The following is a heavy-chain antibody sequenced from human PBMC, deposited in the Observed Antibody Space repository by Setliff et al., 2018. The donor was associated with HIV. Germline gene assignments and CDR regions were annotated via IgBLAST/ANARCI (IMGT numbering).Heavy chain of an antibody. J-gene: IGHJ5*02. CDR1: GYTFTSYG. Sequence: ASVKVSCKASGYTFTSYGISWLRQAPGQGLEWMGWISGYNGDTHSTQKFQSRVTISLDKSKNHFSLELRSVTAADTAVYYCARVITMVWTTFDPWGQGTLVTVSS. CDR3: ARVITMVWTTFDP. V-gene: IGHV1-18*01. CDR2: ISGYNGDT. D-gene: IGHD3-10*01.